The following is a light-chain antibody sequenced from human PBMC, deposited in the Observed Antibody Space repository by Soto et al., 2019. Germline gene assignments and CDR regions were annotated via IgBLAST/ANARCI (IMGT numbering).Light chain of an antibody. J-gene: IGLJ1*01. CDR1: SSDVGGYNY. CDR3: CSFSGSPYV. CDR2: DVT. Sequence: QSVLTQPRSVSGSPGQSVTISCTGTSSDVGGYNYVSWYQQHPGKAPKLMIYDVTKRPSGVPDRFSGSKSGNTASLTISGLPAEDGADYYCCSFSGSPYVFGSGTQLTVL. V-gene: IGLV2-11*01.